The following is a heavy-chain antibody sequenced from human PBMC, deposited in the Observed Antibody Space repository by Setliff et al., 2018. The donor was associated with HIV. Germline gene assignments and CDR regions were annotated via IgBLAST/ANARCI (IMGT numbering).Heavy chain of an antibody. CDR2: ITHRGIT. CDR3: ARVYYGDLEY. V-gene: IGHV4-34*01. J-gene: IGHJ4*02. Sequence: SETLSLTCAVYGGSFSGYYWSWIRQPPGKGLEWIGEITHRGITDYNPSLKSRVTISVDTSKNQFSLKVTSVTAADTAVYYCARVYYGDLEYWGQGTLVTVSS. CDR1: GGSFSGYY. D-gene: IGHD4-17*01.